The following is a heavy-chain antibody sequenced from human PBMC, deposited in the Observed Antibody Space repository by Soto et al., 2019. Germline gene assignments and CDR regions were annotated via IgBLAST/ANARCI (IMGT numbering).Heavy chain of an antibody. CDR1: GFTFSSYG. Sequence: GSLRLSCAASGFTFSSYGMHWVRQAPGKGLEWVAFIWHDGGNKFYAESVKGRFTISRDNSKNTLYLQMTSLSAEDTAMYYCARDGDVNTGFGKDYWGQGTLVTVSS. CDR3: ARDGDVNTGFGKDY. J-gene: IGHJ4*02. CDR2: IWHDGGNK. D-gene: IGHD3-16*01. V-gene: IGHV3-33*01.